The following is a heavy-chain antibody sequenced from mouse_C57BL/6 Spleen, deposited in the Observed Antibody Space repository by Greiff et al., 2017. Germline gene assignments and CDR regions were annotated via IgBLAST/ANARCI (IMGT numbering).Heavy chain of an antibody. Sequence: EVQLQQSGPELVKPGASVKISCKASGYTFTDYYMNWVKQSHGKSLEWIGDINPNNGGTSYNQKFKGKATLTVDKSSSTAYMELRSLTSEDSAVYYCARGDYDPLAMDYWGQGTSVTVSS. CDR2: INPNNGGT. CDR3: ARGDYDPLAMDY. D-gene: IGHD2-4*01. V-gene: IGHV1-26*01. J-gene: IGHJ4*01. CDR1: GYTFTDYY.